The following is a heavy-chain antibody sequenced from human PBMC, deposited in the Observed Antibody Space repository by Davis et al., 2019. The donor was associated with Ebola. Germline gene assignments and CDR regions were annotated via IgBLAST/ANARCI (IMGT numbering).Heavy chain of an antibody. CDR1: GFTFSNYA. CDR2: ISDSDGST. J-gene: IGHJ6*02. Sequence: PGGSLRLSCAASGFTFSNYAMSWVRQAPGKGLEWVSAISDSDGSTFYTDSLMGRFTISRDNSKNTLYLQMNSLRADDTAVYYCTRHYSYYYYGLDVWGQGTTVTVSS. D-gene: IGHD3-10*01. CDR3: TRHYSYYYYGLDV. V-gene: IGHV3-23*01.